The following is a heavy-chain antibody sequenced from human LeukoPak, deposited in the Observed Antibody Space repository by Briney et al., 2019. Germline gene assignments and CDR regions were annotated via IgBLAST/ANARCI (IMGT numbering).Heavy chain of an antibody. V-gene: IGHV4-61*02. CDR3: ARARAVAGDVDY. CDR2: IYTSGST. D-gene: IGHD6-19*01. Sequence: SETLSLTCTVSGGSISSGSYYWRWTRQPAGKGLEWIGRIYTSGSTNYNPSRKSRVTISVDTSKNQFSLKLSSVTAADTAVYYCARARAVAGDVDYWGQGTLVTVSS. J-gene: IGHJ4*02. CDR1: GGSISSGSYY.